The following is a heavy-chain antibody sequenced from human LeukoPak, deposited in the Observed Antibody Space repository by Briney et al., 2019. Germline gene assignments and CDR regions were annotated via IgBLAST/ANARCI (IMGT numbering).Heavy chain of an antibody. CDR2: INPNSGGT. CDR3: ARVVDGRKWFRDPLPDY. CDR1: GYTFTGYY. V-gene: IGHV1-2*02. D-gene: IGHD3-10*01. Sequence: GASVKVSCKASGYTFTGYYIHWVRQAPGQGLEWMGWINPNSGGTNYAQKFQGRVTMTRDTSISTAYMELSRLRSDDTAVYYCARVVDGRKWFRDPLPDYWGQGSLVTVSS. J-gene: IGHJ4*02.